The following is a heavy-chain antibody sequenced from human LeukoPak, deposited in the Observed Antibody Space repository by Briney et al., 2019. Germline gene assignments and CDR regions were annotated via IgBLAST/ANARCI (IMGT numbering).Heavy chain of an antibody. CDR1: GFTFSNYA. CDR2: LSPSGADT. J-gene: IGHJ3*02. V-gene: IGHV3-23*01. Sequence: QPGGSLRLSCAASGFTFSNYAISWVRQAPGKGLEWVSTLSPSGADTYYADSVKGRFTISRDISKNTLYLQMNSLRAEDTAVYYCARRAYNWGAFDIWGQGTMVTVSS. D-gene: IGHD5-24*01. CDR3: ARRAYNWGAFDI.